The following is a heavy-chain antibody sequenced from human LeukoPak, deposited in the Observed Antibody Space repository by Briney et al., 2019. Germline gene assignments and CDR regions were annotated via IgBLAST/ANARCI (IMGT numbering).Heavy chain of an antibody. CDR3: ARDFGPYYYDSSGYY. D-gene: IGHD3-22*01. V-gene: IGHV3-11*04. J-gene: IGHJ4*02. CDR1: GFTFSDYY. CDR2: ISSSGSTI. Sequence: GGALRLSCAASGFTFSDYYMSWIRQAPGEGLEWVSYISSSGSTIYYADSVKGRFTISRDNAKNSLYLQMNSLRAEDTAVYYCARDFGPYYYDSSGYYWGQGTLVTVSS.